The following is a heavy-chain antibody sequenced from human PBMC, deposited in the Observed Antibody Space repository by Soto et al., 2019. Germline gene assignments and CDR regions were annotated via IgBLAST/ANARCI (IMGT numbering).Heavy chain of an antibody. CDR2: INPDTGTT. D-gene: IGHD2-21*01. V-gene: IGHV1-46*01. Sequence: QVQLVQSGAEVRKPGASVKLSCQASGYTFTHYYIHWVRQAPGQGLEWLGIINPDTGTTSYAQTFQSRVTLTADTAASTVYLELSGLAAEDPAGYYCASCPIYGGDSYFAYWGQGTLVTVSS. CDR3: ASCPIYGGDSYFAY. J-gene: IGHJ4*02. CDR1: GYTFTHYY.